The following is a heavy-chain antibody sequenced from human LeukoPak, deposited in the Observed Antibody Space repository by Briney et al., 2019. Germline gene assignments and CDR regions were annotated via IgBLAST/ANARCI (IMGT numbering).Heavy chain of an antibody. D-gene: IGHD4-17*01. CDR2: ISSSSSTI. J-gene: IGHJ4*02. V-gene: IGHV3-48*02. Sequence: PGGSLRLSCAASGFTFSSYRMNWVRQAPGKGLEWVSYISSSSSTIYYADSVKGRFTISRDNAKNSLYLQMNSLRDEDTAVYYCARDQAPYGDYSFDYWGQGTLVTVSS. CDR3: ARDQAPYGDYSFDY. CDR1: GFTFSSYR.